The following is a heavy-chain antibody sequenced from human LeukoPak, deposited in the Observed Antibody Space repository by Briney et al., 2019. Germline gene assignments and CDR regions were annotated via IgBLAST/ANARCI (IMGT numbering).Heavy chain of an antibody. J-gene: IGHJ5*02. CDR3: ATAVGIAAAGSGWFDP. CDR2: FDPEDGET. D-gene: IGHD6-13*01. Sequence: GSVKLSCEVSGYTLTDFSMHWVRQAPGKGLEWMGGFDPEDGETIYAQTFQGRVTMTQDTSTDTAYMELSSLRSEDTAVYYCATAVGIAAAGSGWFDPWGQGTLVTVSS. CDR1: GYTLTDFS. V-gene: IGHV1-24*01.